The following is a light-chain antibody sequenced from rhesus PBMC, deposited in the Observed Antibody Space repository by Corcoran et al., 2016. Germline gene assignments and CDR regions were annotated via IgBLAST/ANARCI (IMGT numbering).Light chain of an antibody. CDR1: QGISNK. CDR3: QHGYGIPLT. V-gene: IGKV1-25*02. CDR2: GAS. J-gene: IGKJ4*01. Sequence: DIQMTQSPSSLSASVGDTVTITCQASQGISNKLAWYQQKPGKVPKLLIYGASTSQSGVPSRFSGSGSGTEFTLTISSLQAADFATYYCQHGYGIPLTFGGGTKVELK.